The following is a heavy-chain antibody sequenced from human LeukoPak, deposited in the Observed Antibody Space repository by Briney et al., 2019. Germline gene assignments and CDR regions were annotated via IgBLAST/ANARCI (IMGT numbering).Heavy chain of an antibody. CDR3: AKVDWDDFWSGYYYYGMDV. V-gene: IGHV3-23*01. D-gene: IGHD3-3*01. CDR1: GFTFSSYA. CDR2: ISGSGGST. J-gene: IGHJ6*02. Sequence: GGSLRLSCAASGFTFSSYAMSWVRQAPGKGLEWVSAISGSGGSTYYADSVKGRFTISRDNSKNTLYLQMNSLRAEDMAVYYCAKVDWDDFWSGYYYYGMDVWGQGTTVTVSS.